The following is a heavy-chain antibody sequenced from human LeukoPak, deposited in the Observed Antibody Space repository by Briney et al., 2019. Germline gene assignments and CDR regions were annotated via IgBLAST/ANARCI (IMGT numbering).Heavy chain of an antibody. D-gene: IGHD4-17*01. CDR2: IYDSGST. CDR1: GDSISSYY. CDR3: AREGRQDYVYFDC. J-gene: IGHJ4*02. V-gene: IGHV4-59*01. Sequence: PSETLSLTCTVSGDSISSYYWSWIRQSPGKGLEWIGYIYDSGSTNYNPSLKSRVSISVDTSQNQFSLKLSSVIAADTAVYYCAREGRQDYVYFDCWGQGTLVTVSS.